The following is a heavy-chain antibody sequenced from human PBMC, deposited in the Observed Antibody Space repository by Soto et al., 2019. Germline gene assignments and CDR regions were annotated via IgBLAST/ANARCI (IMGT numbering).Heavy chain of an antibody. CDR1: GFTVSSNY. CDR2: IYGGGTT. D-gene: IGHD2-2*01. Sequence: GGSLRLSCAASGFTVSSNYMAWVRQAPGKGLEWVSVIYGGGTTYYADSVKGRFTISRDNAKNSLYLQLNSLRAEDTAVYYCARGAYASKTDFDYWGQGTLVTVSS. J-gene: IGHJ4*02. V-gene: IGHV3-53*01. CDR3: ARGAYASKTDFDY.